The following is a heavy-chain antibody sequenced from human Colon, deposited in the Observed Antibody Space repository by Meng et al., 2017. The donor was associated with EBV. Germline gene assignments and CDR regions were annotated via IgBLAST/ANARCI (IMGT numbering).Heavy chain of an antibody. D-gene: IGHD3-3*01. J-gene: IGHJ4*02. CDR2: INESGST. CDR3: RNAFCSAEAGCSDQ. Sequence: QVQLQQWRAGLLKPSETLSITCADYGGSFSNSYWSWIRQPPGKRLEWIGEINESGSTKYNPSLKSRVTILMDTSKNQFSLRLSSVTAADTAVYYCRNAFCSAEAGCSDQWGQGTLVTVSS. CDR1: GGSFSNSY. V-gene: IGHV4-34*01.